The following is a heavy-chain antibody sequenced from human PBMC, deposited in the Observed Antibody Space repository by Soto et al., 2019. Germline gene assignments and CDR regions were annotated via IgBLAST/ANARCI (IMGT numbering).Heavy chain of an antibody. CDR3: AKDDYDSSGSLADY. CDR2: ISYDGSNK. J-gene: IGHJ4*01. D-gene: IGHD3-22*01. V-gene: IGHV3-30*18. CDR1: GFTFSSYG. Sequence: GGSLRLSCVASGFTFSSYGMHWVRQAPGKGLEWVAVISYDGSNKYYADSVKGRFTISRDNSKNTLYLQMNSLRAEDTAVYYYAKDDYDSSGSLADYRGHRTLVAASS.